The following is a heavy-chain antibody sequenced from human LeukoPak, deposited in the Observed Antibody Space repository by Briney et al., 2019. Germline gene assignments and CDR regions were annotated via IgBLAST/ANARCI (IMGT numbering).Heavy chain of an antibody. CDR1: GGSFSGYY. CDR2: INHSGST. V-gene: IGHV4-34*01. D-gene: IGHD6-13*01. CDR3: ARGYTYMAAAGTRGGWFDP. J-gene: IGHJ5*02. Sequence: SETLSLTCAVYGGSFSGYYWSWIRQPPGKGLEWIGEINHSGSTNYNQSLKSRVTISVDTSKNQFSLKLSSVTAADTAVYYCARGYTYMAAAGTRGGWFDPWGQGTLVTVSS.